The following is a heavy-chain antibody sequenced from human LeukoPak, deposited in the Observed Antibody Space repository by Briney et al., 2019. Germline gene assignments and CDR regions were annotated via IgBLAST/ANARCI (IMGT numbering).Heavy chain of an antibody. J-gene: IGHJ4*02. CDR1: GFTFSSYG. Sequence: GRSLRLSCAASGFTFSSYGMHWVRQAPGKGLEWVAVIWYDGSNKYYADSVKGRFTISRDNSKNTLYLQMNSLRAEDTAVYYCARGPDPVSYYFDYWGQGTLVTVSS. CDR3: ARGPDPVSYYFDY. V-gene: IGHV3-33*01. CDR2: IWYDGSNK.